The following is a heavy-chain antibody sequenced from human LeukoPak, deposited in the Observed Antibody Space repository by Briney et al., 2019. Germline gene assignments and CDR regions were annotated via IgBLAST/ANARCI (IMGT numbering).Heavy chain of an antibody. D-gene: IGHD3-3*01. J-gene: IGHJ4*02. CDR3: ARVLSYDFWSGYYYFDY. V-gene: IGHV3-20*04. CDR1: GFTFDDYG. CDR2: INWNGGST. Sequence: PGGSLRLSCAASGFTFDDYGMSWVRQAPGKGLEWVSGINWNGGSTGYADSVKGRFTISRDNAKNSLYLQMNSLRAEDTAVYYCARVLSYDFWSGYYYFDYWGQGTLVTVSS.